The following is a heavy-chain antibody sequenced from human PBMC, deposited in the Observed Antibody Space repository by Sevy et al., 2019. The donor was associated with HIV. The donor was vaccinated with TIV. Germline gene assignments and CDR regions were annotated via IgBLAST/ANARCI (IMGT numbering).Heavy chain of an antibody. Sequence: GVLRLSCAASGFTFTNYAMNWVRQAPGKGLEWVSGISDSGDTTHYAESVKGRFTISRDNSKNTVSLQMSSLRAEDTAIYYCAKLPSTVMFREKGYWGQGTRVTVSS. CDR1: GFTFTNYA. V-gene: IGHV3-23*01. D-gene: IGHD3-10*01. CDR3: AKLPSTVMFREKGY. CDR2: ISDSGDTT. J-gene: IGHJ4*02.